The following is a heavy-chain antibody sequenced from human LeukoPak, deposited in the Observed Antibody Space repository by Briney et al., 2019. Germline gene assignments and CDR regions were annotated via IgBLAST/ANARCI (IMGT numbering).Heavy chain of an antibody. CDR2: INPSGGST. J-gene: IGHJ4*02. CDR1: GYTFTSYY. D-gene: IGHD3-3*01. CDR3: ARDLDFWSGYSGYYFDY. V-gene: IGHV1-46*01. Sequence: ASVKVSCKASGYTFTSYYMHWVRQAPGQGLEWMGIINPSGGSTSYAQKFQGRVTMTRDTSTSTVYMELSSLRSEDTAVYYCARDLDFWSGYSGYYFDYWGQGTLVTVSS.